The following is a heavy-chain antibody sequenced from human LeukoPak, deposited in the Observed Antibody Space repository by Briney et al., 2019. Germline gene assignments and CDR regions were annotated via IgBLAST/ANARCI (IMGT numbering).Heavy chain of an antibody. V-gene: IGHV4-4*07. CDR3: AREPSIAEYYYCYYMDV. CDR2: IYTSGST. J-gene: IGHJ6*03. CDR1: GGSISSYY. D-gene: IGHD2-15*01. Sequence: SETLSLTCTVSGGSISSYYWNWIRQPAGKGLEWIGRIYTSGSTNYNPPLKSRVTMSVDTSKNKFSLKLSSVTAADTAVYYCAREPSIAEYYYCYYMDVWGKGTTVTVSS.